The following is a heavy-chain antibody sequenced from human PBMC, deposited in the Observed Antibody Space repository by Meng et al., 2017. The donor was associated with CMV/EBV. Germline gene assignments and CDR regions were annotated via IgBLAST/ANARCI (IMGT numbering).Heavy chain of an antibody. Sequence: GESLKIPFAASGFHFSSHAMHWVRQAPGKGLEYVSAISSNEGSTYYADSVKGRFTISRDNSKNTLYLQMGSLRAEDMAVYYCARVTGAGDYYFDYWGQGTLVTVSS. CDR2: ISSNEGST. J-gene: IGHJ4*02. CDR3: ARVTGAGDYYFDY. CDR1: GFHFSSHA. V-gene: IGHV3-64*02. D-gene: IGHD4-17*01.